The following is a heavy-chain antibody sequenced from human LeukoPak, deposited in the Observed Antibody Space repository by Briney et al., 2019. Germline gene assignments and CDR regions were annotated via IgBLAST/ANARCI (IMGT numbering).Heavy chain of an antibody. V-gene: IGHV4-38-2*02. D-gene: IGHD2-2*01. Sequence: PSETLSLTCTVSGYSISSGYYWGWIRQPPGKGLEWIGSIYHSGSIYYNSSLESRVTISIDTSKNQFSLKLNSVTAADTAVYYCARKYGYYYYMDVWGKGTTVTVSS. J-gene: IGHJ6*03. CDR1: GYSISSGYY. CDR2: IYHSGSI. CDR3: ARKYGYYYYMDV.